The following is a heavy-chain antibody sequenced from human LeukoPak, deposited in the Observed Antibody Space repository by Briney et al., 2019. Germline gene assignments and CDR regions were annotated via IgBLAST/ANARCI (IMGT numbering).Heavy chain of an antibody. V-gene: IGHV4-59*08. CDR2: IYYSGST. J-gene: IGHJ4*02. Sequence: SETLSLTCTVSGGSISSHYWSWIRQPPGKGLEWIGYIYYSGSTNYNPSLKSRVTISVDTSKNQFSLKLSSVTAADTAVYYCARLGRGNYFDYWGQGTLVTVSS. CDR3: ARLGRGNYFDY. CDR1: GGSISSHY. D-gene: IGHD3-10*01.